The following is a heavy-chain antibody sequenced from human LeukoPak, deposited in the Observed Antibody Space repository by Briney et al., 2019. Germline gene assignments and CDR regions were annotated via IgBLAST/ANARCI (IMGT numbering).Heavy chain of an antibody. J-gene: IGHJ5*02. CDR2: INHSGST. CDR3: ARGGITIFGVVTGTNWFDP. D-gene: IGHD3-3*01. Sequence: GSLRLSCAASGFTFSSYWMSWIRQPPGKGLEWIGEINHSGSTNYNPSLKSRVTISVDTSKNQFSLKLSSVTAADTAVYYCARGGITIFGVVTGTNWFDPWGQGTLVTVSS. V-gene: IGHV4-34*01. CDR1: GFTFSSYW.